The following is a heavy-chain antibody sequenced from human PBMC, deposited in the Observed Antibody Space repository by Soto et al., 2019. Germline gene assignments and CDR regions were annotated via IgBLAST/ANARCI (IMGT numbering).Heavy chain of an antibody. J-gene: IGHJ4*02. CDR3: VRNVDTVSSYYFDS. V-gene: IGHV4-59*01. D-gene: IGHD5-18*01. CDR1: GGSISSYY. CDR2: IYYSGRT. Sequence: SETLSLTCTVSGGSISSYYWSWIRQPPGKGLEWIGYIYYSGRTNYNPSLKSRVTILVDTSKNHFSLRLSSVTAADTAVYYCVRNVDTVSSYYFDSWGPGTLVTVSS.